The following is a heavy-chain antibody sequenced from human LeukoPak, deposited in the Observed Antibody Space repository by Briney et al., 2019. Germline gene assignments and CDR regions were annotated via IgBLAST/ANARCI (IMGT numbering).Heavy chain of an antibody. Sequence: PGGSLILSCSASGFTFSNYEMNWVRQAPGKGLEWVSYISSSSSYTNYADSVKGRFTISRDNAKTSLYLQMNSLRAEDTAVYYCARDEAAAGTGSVDYWGQGTLVTVSS. V-gene: IGHV3-11*05. CDR3: ARDEAAAGTGSVDY. CDR2: ISSSSSYT. J-gene: IGHJ4*02. D-gene: IGHD6-13*01. CDR1: GFTFSNYE.